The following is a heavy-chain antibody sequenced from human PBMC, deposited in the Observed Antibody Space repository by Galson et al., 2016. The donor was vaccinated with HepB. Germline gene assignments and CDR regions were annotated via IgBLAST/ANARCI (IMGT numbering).Heavy chain of an antibody. Sequence: SLRLSCAASGFTFRSYDMSWVRQAPGKGLEWVSGINYSGSNTYYADSVKGRFTISRDNSKNTLYLQMNSLRVEDSAVYYCAKGKRYSDSGSYYVDYWGQGTLVPVCS. J-gene: IGHJ4*02. CDR1: GFTFRSYD. CDR2: INYSGSNT. CDR3: AKGKRYSDSGSYYVDY. D-gene: IGHD3-10*01. V-gene: IGHV3-23*01.